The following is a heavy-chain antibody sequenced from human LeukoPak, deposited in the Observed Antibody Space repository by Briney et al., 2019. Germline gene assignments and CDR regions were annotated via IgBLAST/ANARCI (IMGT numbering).Heavy chain of an antibody. D-gene: IGHD3-16*01. V-gene: IGHV4-59*11. CDR3: ARGGSYFGD. J-gene: IGHJ4*02. CDR2: IYFTGTT. Sequence: SETLSLTCTVSGGSISPHYWSWFRQPPGKGLEWIAYIYFTGTTNYNPSLKSRVTISTDASKNQFSLKLSSVTAADTAVYYCARGGSYFGDWGQGILVTVSS. CDR1: GGSISPHY.